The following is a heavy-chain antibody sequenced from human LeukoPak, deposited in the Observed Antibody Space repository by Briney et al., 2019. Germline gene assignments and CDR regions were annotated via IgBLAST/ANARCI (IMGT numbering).Heavy chain of an antibody. Sequence: GGSLRLSCAASGFTFSNFAMSWVRQAPGKGLEWVSVISASGNDIYYADSVKGRFTISRDNSGNTLYLQMNSLRAEDTAVYYCAKRGYYYDSGGYYYFDYWGQGTLGTVSS. CDR1: GFTFSNFA. CDR3: AKRGYYYDSGGYYYFDY. V-gene: IGHV3-23*01. D-gene: IGHD3-22*01. J-gene: IGHJ4*02. CDR2: ISASGNDI.